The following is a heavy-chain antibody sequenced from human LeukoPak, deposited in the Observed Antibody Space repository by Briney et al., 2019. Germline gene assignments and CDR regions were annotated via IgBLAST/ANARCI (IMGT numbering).Heavy chain of an antibody. D-gene: IGHD2-2*01. CDR1: GGSISSYY. CDR2: IYYSGST. V-gene: IGHV4-59*01. J-gene: IGHJ6*04. CDR3: ARDRRGYCSSTSCYGPYYYYGMDV. Sequence: SETLSLTCTVSGGSISSYYWSWLRQPPGKGLEWIGYIYYSGSTNYNPSLKSRVTISVDTSKNQLSLKLSSVTAADTAVYYCARDRRGYCSSTSCYGPYYYYGMDVWGKGTTVTVSS.